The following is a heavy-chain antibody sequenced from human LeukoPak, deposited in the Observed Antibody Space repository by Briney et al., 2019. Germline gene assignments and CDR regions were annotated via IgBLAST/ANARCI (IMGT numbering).Heavy chain of an antibody. V-gene: IGHV3-7*05. CDR2: IKQGGSEK. Sequence: PGGSLRLSCAASGFTFSRYWMSWVRQAPGKGLEWVANIKQGGSEKYYVDSVKGRFTISRDNAKNSLYLQMNSLRAEDTAVYYCAREEGYCTNGVCYYWFDPWGQGTLVTVSS. CDR1: GFTFSRYW. CDR3: AREEGYCTNGVCYYWFDP. D-gene: IGHD2-8*01. J-gene: IGHJ5*02.